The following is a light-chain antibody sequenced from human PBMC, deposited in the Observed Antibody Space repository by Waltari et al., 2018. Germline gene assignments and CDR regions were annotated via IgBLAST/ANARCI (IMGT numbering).Light chain of an antibody. CDR3: HQSGSLPWT. J-gene: IGKJ1*01. CDR2: YSS. CDR1: QSIDSS. Sequence: ETVLTQSPDFQSVTPKEKVTITCRASQSIDSSLHWYQQKPGQSPKLLIKYSSQSFTGVPSRFSGSGSGTDFTLTINGLEAEDAATYYCHQSGSLPWTFGQGTKVVIK. V-gene: IGKV6-21*01.